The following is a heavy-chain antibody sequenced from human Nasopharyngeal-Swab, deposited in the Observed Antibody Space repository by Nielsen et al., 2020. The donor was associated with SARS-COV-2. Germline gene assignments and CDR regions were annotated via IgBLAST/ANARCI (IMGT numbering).Heavy chain of an antibody. CDR1: GGSFSGDY. D-gene: IGHD3-10*01. V-gene: IGHV4-34*01. CDR3: ARGLGYYYGSGSYVLDY. Sequence: SETRSLTCAVYGGSFSGDYWSWIRQPPGKGLEWIGEINHSGSTNYNPSLKSRVTISVDTSKNQFSLKLSSVTAADTAVYYCARGLGYYYGSGSYVLDYWGQGTLVTVSS. J-gene: IGHJ4*02. CDR2: INHSGST.